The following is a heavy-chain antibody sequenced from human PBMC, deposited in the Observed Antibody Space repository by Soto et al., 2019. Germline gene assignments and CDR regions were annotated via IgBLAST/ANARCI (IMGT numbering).Heavy chain of an antibody. V-gene: IGHV4-39*01. CDR3: ARLEGLATISYYFDF. D-gene: IGHD3-9*01. Sequence: PSETLSLTCSVSDDSINSDKYYWGWIRQPPGKGLEWIGSIYYRGNAYYKPSLQTQVTISLDKSRSQFSLKLNSVTAADLALYFCARLEGLATISYYFDFWGPGALVAVSS. CDR1: DDSINSDKYY. J-gene: IGHJ4*02. CDR2: IYYRGNA.